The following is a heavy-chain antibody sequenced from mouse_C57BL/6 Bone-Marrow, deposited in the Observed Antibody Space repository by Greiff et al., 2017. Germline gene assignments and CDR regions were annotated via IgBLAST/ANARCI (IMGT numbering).Heavy chain of an antibody. CDR2: LNPNNGGT. CDR3: ARKGAYYSILWLAY. Sequence: VQLQQSGPELVKPGASVKISCKASGYTFTDYYMNWVKQSHGTSLEWIGDLNPNNGGTRYNQKFKGKATLTVDKSSSTAYMERRSLTSEDSAVYDCARKGAYYSILWLAYWGQGTLGTGAA. J-gene: IGHJ3*01. V-gene: IGHV1-26*01. D-gene: IGHD2-5*01. CDR1: GYTFTDYY.